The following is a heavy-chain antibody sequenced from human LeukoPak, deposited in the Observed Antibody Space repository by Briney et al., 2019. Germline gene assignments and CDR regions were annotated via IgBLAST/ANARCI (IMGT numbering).Heavy chain of an antibody. CDR1: GFTFSSYE. CDR2: ISSSGSTI. J-gene: IGHJ4*02. Sequence: GGSLRLSCAASGFTFSSYEMNWVRQAPGKGLEWVSYISSSGSTIYYADSVKGRFTISRDNAKNSLYLQMYSLRAEDTAVYYCARAMGYYDSSGYYYEFFDYWGQGTLVTVSS. V-gene: IGHV3-48*03. D-gene: IGHD3-22*01. CDR3: ARAMGYYDSSGYYYEFFDY.